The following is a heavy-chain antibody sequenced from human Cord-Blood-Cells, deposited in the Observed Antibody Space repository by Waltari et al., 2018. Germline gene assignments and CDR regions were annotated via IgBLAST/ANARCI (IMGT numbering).Heavy chain of an antibody. CDR3: ARDRYYYGSGRRDAFDI. CDR2: INPNSGGT. J-gene: IGHJ3*02. CDR1: GYTFNGYY. V-gene: IGHV1-2*02. D-gene: IGHD3-10*01. Sequence: QVQLVQSGAEVKKPGASVKVSCTASGYTFNGYYLHWVRKAPGQGLEWMGWINPNSGGTNYAQKFQGRVTMTRDTSISTAYMELSRLRSDDTAVYYCARDRYYYGSGRRDAFDIWGQGTMVTVSS.